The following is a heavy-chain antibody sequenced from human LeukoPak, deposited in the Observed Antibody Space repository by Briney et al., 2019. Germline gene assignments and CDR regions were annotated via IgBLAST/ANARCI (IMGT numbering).Heavy chain of an antibody. CDR1: GFTFSSYS. CDR3: AKDKAGQQLVWELYDY. CDR2: ISSSSSTI. D-gene: IGHD6-13*01. V-gene: IGHV3-48*04. Sequence: PGGSLRLSCAASGFTFSSYSMNWVRQAPGKGLEWVSYISSSSSTIYYADSVKGRFTISRDNAKNSLYLQMNSLRAEDTAVYYCAKDKAGQQLVWELYDYWGQGTLVTVSS. J-gene: IGHJ4*02.